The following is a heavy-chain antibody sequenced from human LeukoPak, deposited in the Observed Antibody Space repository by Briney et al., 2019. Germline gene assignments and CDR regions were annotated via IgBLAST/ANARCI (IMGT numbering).Heavy chain of an antibody. CDR2: ISDSGGST. V-gene: IGHV3-23*01. CDR3: ARRGVVIRVIDS. D-gene: IGHD3-10*01. Sequence: PGGSLRLSCAVSGITLSNCGMSWVRQAPGKGLEWVAGISDSGGSTNYADSVKGRFTISRDNPKNTLYLQMNSLRAEDTAVYFCARRGVVIRVIDSWGQGALVTVSS. CDR1: GITLSNCG. J-gene: IGHJ4*02.